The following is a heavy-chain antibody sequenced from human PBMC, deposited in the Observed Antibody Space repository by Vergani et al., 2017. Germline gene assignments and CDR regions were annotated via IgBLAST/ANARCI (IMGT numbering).Heavy chain of an antibody. Sequence: QVQLQESGPGLVKPSQTLSLTCTVSGGSISRGSYYWSWIRQPAGKGLEWIGRINTSGSTNYNPSLKSRVTMSVDTSKNQFSLKLSSVTAADTAVYYCARPFTYYDFWSGYSDRPDAFDIWGQGTMVTVSS. CDR2: INTSGST. J-gene: IGHJ3*02. CDR1: GGSISRGSYY. D-gene: IGHD3-3*01. CDR3: ARPFTYYDFWSGYSDRPDAFDI. V-gene: IGHV4-61*02.